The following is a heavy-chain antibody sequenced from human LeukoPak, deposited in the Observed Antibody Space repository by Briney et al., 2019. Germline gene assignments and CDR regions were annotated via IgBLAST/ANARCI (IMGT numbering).Heavy chain of an antibody. D-gene: IGHD6-13*01. CDR1: GGSISSYY. CDR2: IYYSGST. CDR3: ASGDDSSSWPG. V-gene: IGHV4-59*08. Sequence: SETLSLTCTVSGGSISSYYWSWIRQPPGKGLEWIGYIYYSGSTNYNPSLKSRVTISVDTSKNQFSLKLSSVTAADTAVYYCASGDDSSSWPGWGQGTLVTVSS. J-gene: IGHJ4*02.